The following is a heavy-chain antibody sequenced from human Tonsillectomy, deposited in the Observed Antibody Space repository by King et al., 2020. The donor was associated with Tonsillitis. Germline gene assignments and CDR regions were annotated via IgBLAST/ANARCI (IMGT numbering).Heavy chain of an antibody. CDR3: ARYVSGSFDY. Sequence: QLQESGPGVVKPSETLSLTCTVSGGSISRGDHFWAWIRQPPGKGLEWIGYFYSSGTIFYNPSLKSRITISGGTSENRFSLKLSSVTAADTAVYFCARYVSGSFDYWGQGALVTVSS. J-gene: IGHJ4*02. CDR1: GGSISRGDHF. V-gene: IGHV4-39*01. CDR2: FYSSGTI. D-gene: IGHD1-26*01.